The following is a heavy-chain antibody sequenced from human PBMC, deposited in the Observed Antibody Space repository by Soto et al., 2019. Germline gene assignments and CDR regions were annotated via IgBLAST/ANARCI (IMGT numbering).Heavy chain of an antibody. CDR3: ARALGKYYDFWSGYSTQFDY. D-gene: IGHD3-3*01. CDR1: GYTFTSYG. J-gene: IGHJ4*02. Sequence: QVQLVQSGAEVKKPGASVKVSCKASGYTFTSYGISWVRQAPGQGLEWMGWISAYNGNTNYAQKLQGRVTMNTDTSTSTAYMDLRSLRSDDTAVYYCARALGKYYDFWSGYSTQFDYWGQGTLVTVSS. CDR2: ISAYNGNT. V-gene: IGHV1-18*01.